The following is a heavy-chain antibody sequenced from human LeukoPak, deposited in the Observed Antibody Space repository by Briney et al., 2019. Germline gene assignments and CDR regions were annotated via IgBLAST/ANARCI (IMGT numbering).Heavy chain of an antibody. J-gene: IGHJ4*02. CDR3: ARDRDYLHHFDY. D-gene: IGHD4-11*01. Sequence: GGSLRLSCAASGFTFSSSAMNWARQAPGKGLEWVSYISSSSSAIYYADSVKGRFTISRDNAKNSLYLQMNSLRDEDTAVYYCARDRDYLHHFDYWGQGTLVTVSS. CDR2: ISSSSSAI. CDR1: GFTFSSSA. V-gene: IGHV3-48*02.